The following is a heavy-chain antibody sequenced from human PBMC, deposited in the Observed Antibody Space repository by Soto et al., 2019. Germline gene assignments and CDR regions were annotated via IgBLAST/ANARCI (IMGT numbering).Heavy chain of an antibody. Sequence: GGSLRLSCAASGFTFSSYGMHWVRQAPGKGLEWVAVIWYDGSNKYYADSVKGRFTISRDNSKNTLYLQMNSLRAEDTAVYYCAREKYCSGGSCSDAFDLRGQGTMVTVSS. V-gene: IGHV3-33*01. CDR1: GFTFSSYG. D-gene: IGHD2-15*01. J-gene: IGHJ3*01. CDR3: AREKYCSGGSCSDAFDL. CDR2: IWYDGSNK.